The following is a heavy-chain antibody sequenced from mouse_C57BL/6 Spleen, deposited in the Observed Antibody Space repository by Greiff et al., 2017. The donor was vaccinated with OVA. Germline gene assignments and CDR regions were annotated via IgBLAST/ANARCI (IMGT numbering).Heavy chain of an antibody. CDR1: GYTFTSYW. CDR2: IYPSDSET. V-gene: IGHV1-61*01. CDR3: ARKSNYFDD. J-gene: IGHJ2*01. D-gene: IGHD5-1*01. Sequence: QVQLQQPGAELVRPGSSVKLSCKASGYTFTSYWMDWVKQRPGQGLEWIGNIYPSDSETHYNQKFKDKATLTVDKSSSTAYMQLRSLTSEDSAVYYCARKSNYFDDWGQGTTLTVSS.